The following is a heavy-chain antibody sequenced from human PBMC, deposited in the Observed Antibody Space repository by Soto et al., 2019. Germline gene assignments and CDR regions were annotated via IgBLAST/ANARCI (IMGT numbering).Heavy chain of an antibody. D-gene: IGHD2-2*01. CDR1: GFTSSSYA. V-gene: IGHV3-23*01. Sequence: PGGSLRLSCVASGFTSSSYAMSWVRQAPGKGLEWVSTISGPGDSTLYADSVKGRFTISRENSKDTLYLQGNRLRAEDTAVYDCAKDSQTYCSRPRCSTIGYFYYYAMDVWGQGTTVTVSS. CDR3: AKDSQTYCSRPRCSTIGYFYYYAMDV. CDR2: ISGPGDST. J-gene: IGHJ6*02.